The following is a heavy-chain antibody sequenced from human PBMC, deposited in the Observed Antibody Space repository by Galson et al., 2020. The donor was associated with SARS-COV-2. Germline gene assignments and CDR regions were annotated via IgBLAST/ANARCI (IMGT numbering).Heavy chain of an antibody. J-gene: IGHJ6*03. CDR3: ARGDVEMAKINYYYYYMDV. D-gene: IGHD5-12*01. Sequence: SETLSLTCTVSGGSISSYYWSWIRQPPGKGLEWIGYIYYSGSTNYNPSLKSRVTISVDTSKNQFSLKLSSVTAADTAVYYCARGDVEMAKINYYYYYMDVWGKGTTVTVSS. CDR1: GGSISSYY. V-gene: IGHV4-59*01. CDR2: IYYSGST.